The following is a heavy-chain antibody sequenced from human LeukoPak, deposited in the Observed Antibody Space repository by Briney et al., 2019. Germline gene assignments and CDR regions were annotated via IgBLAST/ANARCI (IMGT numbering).Heavy chain of an antibody. CDR1: GYTFTSYG. J-gene: IGHJ4*02. D-gene: IGHD2-2*01. Sequence: ASVTVSCKASGYTFTSYGISWVRQAPGQGLEWMGWISAYNGNTNYAQKLQGRVTMTTDTSTSTAYMELRSLRSDDTAVYYCARADIVVVPAAPDYWGQGTLVTVSS. V-gene: IGHV1-18*01. CDR3: ARADIVVVPAAPDY. CDR2: ISAYNGNT.